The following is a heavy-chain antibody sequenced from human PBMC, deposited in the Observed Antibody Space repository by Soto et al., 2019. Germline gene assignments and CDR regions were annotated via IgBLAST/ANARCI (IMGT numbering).Heavy chain of an antibody. V-gene: IGHV4-31*03. CDR3: ARDSLLLYYDILTGYQHEAFDI. D-gene: IGHD3-9*01. CDR2: IYYSGST. CDR1: GGSISSGGYY. Sequence: PSETLSLTCTVSGGSISSGGYYWSWIRQHPGKGLEWIGYIYYSGSTYYNPSLKSRVTISVDTSKNQFSLKLSSVTAADTAVYYCARDSLLLYYDILTGYQHEAFDIWGQGTMVTVSS. J-gene: IGHJ3*02.